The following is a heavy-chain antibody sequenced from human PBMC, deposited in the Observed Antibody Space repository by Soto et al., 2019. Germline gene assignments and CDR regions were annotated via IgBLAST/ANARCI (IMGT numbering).Heavy chain of an antibody. J-gene: IGHJ6*02. D-gene: IGHD2-21*02. Sequence: AGSLRLSCEVSGFTFSMYSMSWVRQRPGKGLEWVAKIPQDGVDGHYADSVKGRFIISRDNGKNSLHLQLNNLRAEDTAVYYCARDHLILPAHDFFYGSDVWGRGATVTVSS. V-gene: IGHV3-7*03. CDR2: IPQDGVDG. CDR3: ARDHLILPAHDFFYGSDV. CDR1: GFTFSMYS.